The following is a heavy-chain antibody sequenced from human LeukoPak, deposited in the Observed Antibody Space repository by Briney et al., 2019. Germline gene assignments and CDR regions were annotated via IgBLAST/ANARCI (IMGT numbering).Heavy chain of an antibody. D-gene: IGHD1-26*01. CDR2: INTNSGGK. Sequence: ASVKVSXKASGYTFTGYYMHWVRQAPGKGLEWMGWINTNSGGKNYAQKFQGRVTMTRDTSISTAYMELSRLRSDDTAVYYCARGWELYYFDYWGQGTLVTVSS. CDR1: GYTFTGYY. V-gene: IGHV1-2*02. J-gene: IGHJ4*02. CDR3: ARGWELYYFDY.